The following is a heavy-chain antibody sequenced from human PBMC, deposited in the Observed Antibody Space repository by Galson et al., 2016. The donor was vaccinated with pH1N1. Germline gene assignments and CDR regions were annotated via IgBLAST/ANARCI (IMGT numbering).Heavy chain of an antibody. Sequence: SVKVSCKASGFTFTGYHMHWVRQAPGQGLEWMGWINLHNGDTNFAQKFQGRVTMTRETSMNTAYMELSDLRFDDTAVYHWVRAAAPGYPYYYYVHMDVWARGTTVTVSS. CDR2: INLHNGDT. J-gene: IGHJ6*03. D-gene: IGHD1-1*01. CDR1: GFTFTGYH. V-gene: IGHV1-2*02. CDR3: VRAAAPGYPYYYYVHMDV.